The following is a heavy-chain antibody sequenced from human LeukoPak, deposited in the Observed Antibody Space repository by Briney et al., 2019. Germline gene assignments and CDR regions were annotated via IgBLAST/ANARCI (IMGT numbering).Heavy chain of an antibody. Sequence: PSETLSLTCAVYGGSFSGYYWSWIRQPPGKGLEWIGYIYYSGSTNYNPSLKSRVTISVDTSKNQFSLKLSSVTAADTAVYYCARSMVRGVITFDPWAREPWSPSPQ. CDR3: ARSMVRGVITFDP. CDR2: IYYSGST. V-gene: IGHV4-59*01. J-gene: IGHJ5*02. D-gene: IGHD3-10*01. CDR1: GGSFSGYY.